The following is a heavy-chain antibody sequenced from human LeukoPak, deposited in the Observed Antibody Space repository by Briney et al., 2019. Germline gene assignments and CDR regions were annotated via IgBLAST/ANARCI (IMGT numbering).Heavy chain of an antibody. D-gene: IGHD3-22*01. V-gene: IGHV3-30*01. CDR3: ARDDSSGYYSDY. Sequence: GGSLRLSCAASGFTFSSYAMHWVRQAPGKGLEWVAVISYDGSNKYYADSVKGRFTISRDNSKNTLYLQMNSLRAEDTAVYYCARDDSSGYYSDYWGQGTLVTVSS. CDR2: ISYDGSNK. J-gene: IGHJ4*02. CDR1: GFTFSSYA.